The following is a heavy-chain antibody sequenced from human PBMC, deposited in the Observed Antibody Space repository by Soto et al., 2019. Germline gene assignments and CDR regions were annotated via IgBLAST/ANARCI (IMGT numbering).Heavy chain of an antibody. J-gene: IGHJ4*02. V-gene: IGHV3-7*03. Sequence: EVQLVESGGGLVQPGGSLRLSCAASGFTFSSYWMSWVRQAPGKGLEWVANIKQDGSEKYYVDSVKGRFTISRDNAKNSLYLQMNSLRAEDTAVYYCARVGCSSTSFSFDYWGQGTLVTVSS. D-gene: IGHD2-2*01. CDR3: ARVGCSSTSFSFDY. CDR2: IKQDGSEK. CDR1: GFTFSSYW.